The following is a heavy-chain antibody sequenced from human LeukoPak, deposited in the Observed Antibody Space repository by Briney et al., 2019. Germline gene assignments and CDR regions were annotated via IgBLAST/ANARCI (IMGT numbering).Heavy chain of an antibody. CDR2: IYYGRTT. D-gene: IGHD5-12*01. J-gene: IGHJ4*02. Sequence: SETLSLTCTVSAGSITSGSHHWGWIRQSPGRGLEWIGSIYYGRTTYYNPSLNSRVTVSVVTSNNQFSLQLNSVTAADTAVYYCVRHDGRGGATMGALDSWGQRSLVTVSS. CDR3: VRHDGRGGATMGALDS. V-gene: IGHV4-39*01. CDR1: AGSITSGSHH.